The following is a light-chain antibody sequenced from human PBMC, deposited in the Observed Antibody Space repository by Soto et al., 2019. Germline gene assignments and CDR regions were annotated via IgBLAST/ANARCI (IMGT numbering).Light chain of an antibody. Sequence: QSALTQPASVSGSPGQSITISCTGPSSDVGVYNFVSWYQQHPGKAPQLMIYDVSNRPSGVSNRFSGSKSGNRASLTISGLQPEDEADYYCSSYTSSSTLAFGGGTKVTVL. V-gene: IGLV2-14*01. CDR1: SSDVGVYNF. J-gene: IGLJ2*01. CDR2: DVS. CDR3: SSYTSSSTLA.